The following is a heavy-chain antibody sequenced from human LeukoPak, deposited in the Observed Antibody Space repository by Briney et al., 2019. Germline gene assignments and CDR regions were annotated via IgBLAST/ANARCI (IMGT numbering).Heavy chain of an antibody. CDR3: AKPTVRARLLWFRENPGSFDY. Sequence: GGSLRLSCAASGFAFSSYAMSWVRQAPGKGLEWVSAISGSGGSTYYADSVKGRFTISRDNSKNTLYLQMNSLRAEDTAVYYCAKPTVRARLLWFRENPGSFDYWGQGTLVTVSS. CDR2: ISGSGGST. V-gene: IGHV3-23*01. J-gene: IGHJ4*02. CDR1: GFAFSSYA. D-gene: IGHD3-10*01.